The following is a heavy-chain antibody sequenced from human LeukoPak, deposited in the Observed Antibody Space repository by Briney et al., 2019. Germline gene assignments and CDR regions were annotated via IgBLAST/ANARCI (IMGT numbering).Heavy chain of an antibody. CDR2: IYTSGST. CDR3: ARGSGWYFY. Sequence: RTSETLSLTCTVSGGSISSGSYYWSWIRQPAGKGLEWIGRIYTSGSTNYNPSLKSRVTISVDTSKNQFSLKLSSVTAADTAVYFCARGSGWYFYWGQGTLVTVSS. V-gene: IGHV4-61*02. J-gene: IGHJ4*02. D-gene: IGHD6-19*01. CDR1: GGSISSGSYY.